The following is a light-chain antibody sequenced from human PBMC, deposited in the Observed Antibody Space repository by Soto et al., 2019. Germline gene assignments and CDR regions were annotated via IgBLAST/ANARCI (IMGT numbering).Light chain of an antibody. CDR2: WAS. J-gene: IGKJ1*01. Sequence: DIVMTQSPDSLAVSLGERATINCKSSRSVIYSANNKNCLAWYQQRPGQPPKLLIYWASTRESGVPDRVSGSGSGTDFTLTISSLQDEDVAVYYCQQYLVIPRTYGPGTKVDIK. CDR3: QQYLVIPRT. CDR1: RSVIYSANNKNC. V-gene: IGKV4-1*01.